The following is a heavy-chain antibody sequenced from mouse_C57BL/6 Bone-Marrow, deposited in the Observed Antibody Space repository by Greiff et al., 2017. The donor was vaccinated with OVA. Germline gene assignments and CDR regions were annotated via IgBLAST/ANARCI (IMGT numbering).Heavy chain of an antibody. CDR1: GYTFTDYY. Sequence: VQLKESGPVLVKPGASVKMSCKASGYTFTDYYMNWVKQSHGKSLEWIGVINPYNGGTSYNQKFKGKATLTVDKSSSTAYMELTSLTSEDSAVYYCASYGSYFDYWGQGTTLTVSS. J-gene: IGHJ2*01. V-gene: IGHV1-19*01. CDR2: INPYNGGT. D-gene: IGHD2-2*01. CDR3: ASYGSYFDY.